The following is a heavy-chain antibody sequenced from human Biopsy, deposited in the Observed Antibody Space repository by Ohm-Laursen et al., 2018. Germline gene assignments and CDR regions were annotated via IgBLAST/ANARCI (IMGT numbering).Heavy chain of an antibody. V-gene: IGHV4-59*11. CDR1: GGSFTGHY. CDR2: ISHTGYT. D-gene: IGHD4-23*01. Sequence: SDTLSLTWSVSGGSFTGHYWTWIRQPPGKGLEWIGHISHTGYTSYKSSLKSRVTISLDTSRKHFSLRLTSLAAAGTAVYYCARGSNEYGGLYFPHWGQGTLVTVSS. J-gene: IGHJ1*01. CDR3: ARGSNEYGGLYFPH.